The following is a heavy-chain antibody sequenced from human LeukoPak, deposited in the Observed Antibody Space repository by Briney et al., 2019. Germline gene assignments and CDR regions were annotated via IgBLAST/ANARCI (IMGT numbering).Heavy chain of an antibody. CDR1: GFSFSSYA. Sequence: GGSLRLSCAVYGFSFSSYAMHWVRQAPGKGREWVAVIRHDETNEYYAYSVQGRFPISRDTSKNTLYLQMTGQTAEDTAVYYCAKEYTPSSPLGELDSWGQGTLVTVSS. J-gene: IGHJ4*02. CDR3: AKEYTPSSPLGELDS. CDR2: IRHDETNE. D-gene: IGHD6-6*01. V-gene: IGHV3-30*02.